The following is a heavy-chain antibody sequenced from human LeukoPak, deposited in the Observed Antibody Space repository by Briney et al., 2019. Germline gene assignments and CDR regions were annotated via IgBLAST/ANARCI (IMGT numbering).Heavy chain of an antibody. CDR1: GFTLSSTA. J-gene: IGHJ4*02. Sequence: GGSLRLSCAASGFTLSSTAMSRVRQAPGKGLEWVSTIAISDGKTYYADSVKGRFSISRDTSKNTLYLQMNSLRAEDTAVYYCAKLGTSDDYWGQGTLVTVSS. CDR3: AKLGTSDDY. CDR2: IAISDGKT. V-gene: IGHV3-23*01. D-gene: IGHD2-2*01.